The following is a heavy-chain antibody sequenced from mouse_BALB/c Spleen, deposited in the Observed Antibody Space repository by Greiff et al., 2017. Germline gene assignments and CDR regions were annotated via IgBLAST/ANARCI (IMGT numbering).Heavy chain of an antibody. CDR3: TRRSYYGSSPRFDD. J-gene: IGHJ2*01. D-gene: IGHD1-1*01. CDR2: IDPETGGT. Sequence: VQLQQSGAELVRPGASVTLSCKASGYTFTDYEMHWVKQTPVHGLEWIGAIDPETGGTAYNQKFKGKATLTADKSSSTAYMELRSLTSEDSAVYYCTRRSYYGSSPRFDDWGQGTTLTVSS. V-gene: IGHV1-15*01. CDR1: GYTFTDYE.